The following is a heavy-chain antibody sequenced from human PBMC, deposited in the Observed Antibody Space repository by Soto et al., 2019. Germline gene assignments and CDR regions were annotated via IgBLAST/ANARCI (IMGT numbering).Heavy chain of an antibody. CDR2: ISGSGGST. J-gene: IGHJ4*02. V-gene: IGHV3-23*01. CDR3: AKVGGLVPAARDGYNYPYFDY. D-gene: IGHD2-2*01. Sequence: PVGSLRLSCAASGCTFSSYAMSCVRHSPGKWLEWVSAISGSGGSTYYADSVKGRFTISRDNSKNTLYLQMNSLRAEDTAVYYCAKVGGLVPAARDGYNYPYFDYWGQGTLVTVSS. CDR1: GCTFSSYA.